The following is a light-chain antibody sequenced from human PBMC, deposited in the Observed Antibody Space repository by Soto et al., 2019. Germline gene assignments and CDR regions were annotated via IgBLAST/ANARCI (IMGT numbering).Light chain of an antibody. CDR1: SSNIGAGYD. V-gene: IGLV1-40*01. Sequence: QSVLTQTPSVSGAPGQKITMSCTGSSSNIGAGYDVHWYQQVPGAAPRLLIYADNNRPSGVPDRFSASKSGTSASLVITGLQGEDEANYYCQSYDTSLSGVIFDAGTKLTVL. CDR2: ADN. J-gene: IGLJ2*01. CDR3: QSYDTSLSGVI.